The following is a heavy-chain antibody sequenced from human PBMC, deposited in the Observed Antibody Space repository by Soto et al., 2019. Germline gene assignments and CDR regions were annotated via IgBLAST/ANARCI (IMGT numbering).Heavy chain of an antibody. CDR2: ISSSSGTI. Sequence: GVSMRLSRAAAGLNIISHGRNWVSQKPGKGLEWVSHISSSSGTIYYADSAKGRFTISRDNAKNSLYLQMNSLRAEDTAVYYCARGSSSSSPYYYYDMDVWGQGTTVTVSS. CDR3: ARGSSSSSPYYYYDMDV. V-gene: IGHV3-48*01. CDR1: GLNIISHG. J-gene: IGHJ6*02. D-gene: IGHD6-13*01.